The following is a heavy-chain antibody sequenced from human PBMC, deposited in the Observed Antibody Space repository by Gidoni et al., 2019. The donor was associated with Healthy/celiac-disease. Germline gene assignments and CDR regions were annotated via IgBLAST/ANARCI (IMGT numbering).Heavy chain of an antibody. D-gene: IGHD2-21*01. J-gene: IGHJ4*02. V-gene: IGHV1-46*01. CDR2: INPSGGST. Sequence: QVQLVQSGAEVKKPGASVKVSCKASGYTFTSYYMHWVRQAPGQGLEWMGIINPSGGSTSYAQKYQGRVTMTRDTSTSTVYMELSSLRSEDTAVYYCARVSGEDYFDYWGQGTLVTVSS. CDR3: ARVSGEDYFDY. CDR1: GYTFTSYY.